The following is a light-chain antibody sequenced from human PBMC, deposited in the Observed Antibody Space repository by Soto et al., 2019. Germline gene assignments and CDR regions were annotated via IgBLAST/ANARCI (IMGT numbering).Light chain of an antibody. J-gene: IGKJ1*01. CDR2: GAS. Sequence: ILSPTTVSLSAGDRVTISCRASQSISSTYLAWYRQKPGQAPRLLIYGASTRAIGIPDRFSGSGSGTDFTLTIGSLQAEEVAVYYCQHSPNIPRTFGQGTKVDIK. CDR3: QHSPNIPRT. CDR1: QSISSTY. V-gene: IGKV3D-7*01.